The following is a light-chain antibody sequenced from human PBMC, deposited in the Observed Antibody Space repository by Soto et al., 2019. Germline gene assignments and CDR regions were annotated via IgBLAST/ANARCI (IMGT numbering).Light chain of an antibody. Sequence: ALTQPASVSGSPGQSITISCTGTSSDVGGYNYVSWYQQHPGKAPKLMIYDVSNRPSGVSNRFSGSKSGNTASLTISGLQAEDEADYYCSSYTSSSTLVVSVGGTKVTVL. V-gene: IGLV2-14*01. J-gene: IGLJ2*01. CDR1: SSDVGGYNY. CDR2: DVS. CDR3: SSYTSSSTLVV.